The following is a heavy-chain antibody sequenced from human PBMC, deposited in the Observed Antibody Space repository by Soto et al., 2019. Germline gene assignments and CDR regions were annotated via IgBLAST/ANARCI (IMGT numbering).Heavy chain of an antibody. D-gene: IGHD2-15*01. J-gene: IGHJ6*02. V-gene: IGHV4-31*03. Sequence: QVQLQESGPGLVKPSQTLSLTCTVSGGSISSGGYSWSWIRQHPGKGLEWIGYIYYSGSTYYNPSLKSRVTISVDTSKNQCSLKLSSVTAADTAVYYCARLAVGYYYGMDVWGQGTTVTVSS. CDR2: IYYSGST. CDR3: ARLAVGYYYGMDV. CDR1: GGSISSGGYS.